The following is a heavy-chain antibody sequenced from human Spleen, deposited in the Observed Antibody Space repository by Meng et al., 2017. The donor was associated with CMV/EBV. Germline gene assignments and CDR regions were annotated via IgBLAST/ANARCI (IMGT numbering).Heavy chain of an antibody. CDR2: ISSSLTYI. CDR1: GFPFSAYS. J-gene: IGHJ5*02. D-gene: IGHD2-15*01. Sequence: GESLKISCTASGFPFSAYSMSWVRQAPGKGLEWVSSISSSLTYIDYADSVKGRFSISRDNAKNSLHLQMNSLRADDTAVYYCARDPSNTVVIPSLWFDPWGQGTLVTVSS. CDR3: ARDPSNTVVIPSLWFDP. V-gene: IGHV3-21*01.